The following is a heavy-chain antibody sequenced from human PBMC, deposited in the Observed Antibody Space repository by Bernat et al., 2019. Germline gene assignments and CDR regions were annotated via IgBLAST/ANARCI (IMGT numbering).Heavy chain of an antibody. D-gene: IGHD2-8*02. CDR3: AVGGGNCTGGVCSPLDY. Sequence: QVQLVQSGAEVKKPGSSVKVSCKASGGTFSSYAISWVRQAPGQGLEWMGGIIPIFGTANYAQKFQGRATITADKSRSTAYMELSSLRSEDTAVYYCAVGGGNCTGGVCSPLDYWGQGTLVTVSS. V-gene: IGHV1-69*06. CDR2: IIPIFGTA. CDR1: GGTFSSYA. J-gene: IGHJ4*02.